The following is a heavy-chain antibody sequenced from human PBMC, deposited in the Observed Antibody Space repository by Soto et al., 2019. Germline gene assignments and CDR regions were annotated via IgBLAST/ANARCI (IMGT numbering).Heavy chain of an antibody. CDR1: GFTFSSYS. J-gene: IGHJ6*02. CDR2: ISSSSSTI. D-gene: IGHD6-19*01. Sequence: EVQLVESGGGLVQPGGSLRLSCAASGFTFSSYSMNWVRQAPGKGLEWVSYISSSSSTIYYADSVKGRFTISRDNAKNSLYLQMNSLREEDTAVYYCARDNPQWKAVAGRKGYYYYGMDVWGQGTTVTVSS. CDR3: ARDNPQWKAVAGRKGYYYYGMDV. V-gene: IGHV3-48*02.